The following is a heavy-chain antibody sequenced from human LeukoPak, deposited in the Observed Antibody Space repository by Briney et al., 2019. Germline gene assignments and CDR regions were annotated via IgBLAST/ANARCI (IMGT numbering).Heavy chain of an antibody. CDR3: AKVGIYDSSGYPITDFDY. CDR1: GFTFSSNS. Sequence: GGSLRLSCTVSGFTFSSNSMSWVRQAPGKGLEWVSLISRDGGSTYYADSVKGRFTISRDNSKNTLYLQMNSLRAEDTAVYYCAKVGIYDSSGYPITDFDYSGQGTLVTASS. V-gene: IGHV3-53*05. D-gene: IGHD3-22*01. J-gene: IGHJ4*02. CDR2: ISRDGGST.